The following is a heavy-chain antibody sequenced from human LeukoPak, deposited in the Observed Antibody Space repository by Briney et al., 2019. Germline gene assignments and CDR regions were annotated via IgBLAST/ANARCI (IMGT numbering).Heavy chain of an antibody. CDR2: IYTSGST. CDR1: GGSISSGSYY. CDR3: ASARDGYNWSY. D-gene: IGHD5-24*01. Sequence: SQTLSLTCTVSGGSISSGSYYWSWIRQPAGNGLEWIGRIYTSGSTNYNPSLKSRVTISVDTSKNQFSLKLSSVTAADTAVYYCASARDGYNWSYWGQGTLVTVSS. J-gene: IGHJ4*02. V-gene: IGHV4-61*02.